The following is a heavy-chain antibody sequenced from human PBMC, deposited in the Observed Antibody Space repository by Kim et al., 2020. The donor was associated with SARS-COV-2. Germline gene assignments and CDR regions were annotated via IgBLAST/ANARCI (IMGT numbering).Heavy chain of an antibody. V-gene: IGHV3-30-3*01. J-gene: IGHJ6*02. D-gene: IGHD2-2*02. CDR2: ISYDGSNK. Sequence: GGSLRLSCAASGFTFSSYAMHWVRQAPGKGLEWVAVISYDGSNKYYADSVKGRFTISRDNSKNTLYLQMNSLRAEDTAVYYCARGEVAGYCSSTSCYTFGILSYYYYGMDVWGQGTTVTVSS. CDR3: ARGEVAGYCSSTSCYTFGILSYYYYGMDV. CDR1: GFTFSSYA.